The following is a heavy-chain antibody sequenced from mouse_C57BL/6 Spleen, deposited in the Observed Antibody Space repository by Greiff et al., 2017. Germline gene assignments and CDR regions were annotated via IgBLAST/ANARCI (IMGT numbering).Heavy chain of an antibody. J-gene: IGHJ1*03. CDR3: TRIYYGNYGWYFDV. Sequence: EVQGVESGGGLVQPGGSMKLSCAASGFTFSDAWMDWVRQSPEKGLEWVAEIRNKANNHATYYAESVKGRFTISRDDSKSSVYLQMNSLRAEDTGIYYCTRIYYGNYGWYFDVWGTGTTVTVSS. D-gene: IGHD2-1*01. CDR1: GFTFSDAW. V-gene: IGHV6-6*01. CDR2: IRNKANNHAT.